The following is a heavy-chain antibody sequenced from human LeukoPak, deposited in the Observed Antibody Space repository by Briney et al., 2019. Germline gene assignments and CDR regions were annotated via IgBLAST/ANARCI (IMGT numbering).Heavy chain of an antibody. D-gene: IGHD6-13*01. Sequence: PGGSLRLSCAASGFTFSSYSMNWVRQAPGKGLEWIGRIYTSGSTNYNPSLKSRVTMSVDTSKNQFSLKLSSVTAADTAVYYCAGAGSSSWSIFDYWGQGTLVTVSS. CDR2: IYTSGST. J-gene: IGHJ4*02. CDR1: GFTFSSYS. V-gene: IGHV4-59*10. CDR3: AGAGSSSWSIFDY.